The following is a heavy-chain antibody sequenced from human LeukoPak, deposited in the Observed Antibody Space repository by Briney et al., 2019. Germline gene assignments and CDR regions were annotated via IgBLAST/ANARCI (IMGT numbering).Heavy chain of an antibody. J-gene: IGHJ4*02. CDR3: AKGTGTTLSYFDY. Sequence: PGGSLRLSCTASGFTVSNNYVSWVRQAPGKGLEWVSVISSSGGSTYYADSVKGRFSISRGNSKNTMYLQMNSLRAEDTAVYYCAKGTGTTLSYFDYWGQGTLVIVSS. CDR2: ISSSGGST. V-gene: IGHV3-23*01. D-gene: IGHD1-1*01. CDR1: GFTVSNNY.